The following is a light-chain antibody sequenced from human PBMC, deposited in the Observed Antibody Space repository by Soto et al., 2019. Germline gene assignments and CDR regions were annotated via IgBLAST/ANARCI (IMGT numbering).Light chain of an antibody. V-gene: IGKV3-20*01. CDR3: QQYSSSPLT. Sequence: EIVLTQSPGTLSLSPGERSTLSCRTSQRVSSSYLAWYQQKPGQAPRRLIHSASSRATGIPDRFSGSGSGTDFTLTISRLEPEDVAVYYCQQYSSSPLTFGGGTKVDIK. J-gene: IGKJ4*01. CDR2: SAS. CDR1: QRVSSSY.